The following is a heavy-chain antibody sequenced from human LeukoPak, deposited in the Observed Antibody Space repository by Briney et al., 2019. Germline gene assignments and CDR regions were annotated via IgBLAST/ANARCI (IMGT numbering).Heavy chain of an antibody. D-gene: IGHD2-15*01. V-gene: IGHV4-4*02. CDR2: IHHSGST. J-gene: IGHJ5*02. CDR3: AAEVKYSPLLHWFDP. Sequence: PSETLSLTCAVSGDSISSSNWWRWARQPPGKGLEWIGEIHHSGSTNYNPSLKSRVTISVDKPKNHLSLKMTSVTAADTAVYYCAAEVKYSPLLHWFDPWGQGTLVTVSS. CDR1: GDSISSSNW.